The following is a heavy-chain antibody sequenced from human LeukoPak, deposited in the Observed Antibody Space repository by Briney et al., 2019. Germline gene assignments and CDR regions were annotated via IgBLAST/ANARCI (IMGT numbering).Heavy chain of an antibody. CDR1: GFIVSDNY. CDR2: MYRGGTR. D-gene: IGHD3-22*01. V-gene: IGHV3-53*01. Sequence: GGSLRLSCAVSGFIVSDNYMSWVRQSPGKGLEWVSVMYRGGTRDYADSVKGRFIISRDDSRNTLYLQMRDLRAADTAVYYCARSRGYHFLNNWGQGTLVAVSS. CDR3: ARSRGYHFLNN. J-gene: IGHJ4*02.